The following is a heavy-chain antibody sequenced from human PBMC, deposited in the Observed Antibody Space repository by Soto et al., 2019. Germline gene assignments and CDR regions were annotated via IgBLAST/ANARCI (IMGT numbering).Heavy chain of an antibody. J-gene: IGHJ4*02. CDR2: IYHTETT. CDR3: ARYDFGTFDN. CDR1: GDSVSSSFW. D-gene: IGHD4-17*01. Sequence: QVLLQESGPGLVKPSGTLSLTCAVSGDSVSSSFWWTWVRQPPGKGREWIGEIYHTETTNYAPSLKSGVTISLDKSMNQFSLRFNSVTPGDTAVYYCARYDFGTFDNWGQGIRVTVSS. V-gene: IGHV4-4*02.